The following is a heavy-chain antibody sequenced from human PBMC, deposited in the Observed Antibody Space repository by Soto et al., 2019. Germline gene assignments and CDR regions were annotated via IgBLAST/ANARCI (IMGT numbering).Heavy chain of an antibody. CDR3: ARGRGIAVAVFLDY. V-gene: IGHV4-39*07. CDR1: GGSISSSSYY. J-gene: IGHJ4*02. CDR2: IYYSGST. D-gene: IGHD6-19*01. Sequence: SETLSLTCTVSGGSISSSSYYWGWIRQPPGKGLEGIGSIYYSGSTYYNPSLKGPVTITAATSKNQFSLRLSSVTAADTAVYYCARGRGIAVAVFLDYWGQGTLVTVSS.